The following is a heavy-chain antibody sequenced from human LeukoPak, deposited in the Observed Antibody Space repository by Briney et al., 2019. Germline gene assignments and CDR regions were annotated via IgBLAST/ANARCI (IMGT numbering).Heavy chain of an antibody. CDR2: TSWNSGSI. CDR3: AKEQTYYYDSSGYSYFDY. CDR1: GFTFDDYA. Sequence: GGSLRLSCAASGFTFDDYAMHWVRQAPGKGLEWVSGTSWNSGSIGYADSVKGRFTISRDNAKNSLYLQMNSLRAEDMALYYCAKEQTYYYDSSGYSYFDYWAREPWSPPPQ. J-gene: IGHJ4*02. D-gene: IGHD3-22*01. V-gene: IGHV3-9*03.